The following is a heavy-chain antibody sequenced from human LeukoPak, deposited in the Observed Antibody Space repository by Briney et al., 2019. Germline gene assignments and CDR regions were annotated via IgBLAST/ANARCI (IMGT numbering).Heavy chain of an antibody. CDR2: IYYSGST. D-gene: IGHD3-10*01. CDR3: AREESRGDLAY. V-gene: IGHV4-59*01. CDR1: GGSISSYY. Sequence: SETQSLTCTVSGGSISSYYWSWIRQPPGKGLEWIGYIYYSGSTNYNPSLKSRVTISVDTSKNQFSLKLSSVTAADTAVYYCAREESRGDLAYWGQGTLVTVSS. J-gene: IGHJ4*02.